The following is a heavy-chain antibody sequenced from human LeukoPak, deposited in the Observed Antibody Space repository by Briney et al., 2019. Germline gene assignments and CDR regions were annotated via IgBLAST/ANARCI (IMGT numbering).Heavy chain of an antibody. CDR2: IRPSDSDT. CDR1: GYSFTTYW. V-gene: IGHV5-51*01. Sequence: GESLKISCKGSGYSFTTYWIGWVRQMPGKGLEWMGIIRPSDSDTKYSPSFQGQVTFSADKSINTAYLQWSSLKASDTAMYYCARHEDIVDSFDYWGQGTLVTVSS. J-gene: IGHJ4*02. CDR3: ARHEDIVDSFDY. D-gene: IGHD5-12*01.